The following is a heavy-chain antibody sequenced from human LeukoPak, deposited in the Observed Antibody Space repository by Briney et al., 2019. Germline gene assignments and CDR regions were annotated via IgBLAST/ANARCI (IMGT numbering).Heavy chain of an antibody. CDR1: GGSISSYY. V-gene: IGHV4-59*08. Sequence: SETLSLTCTVSGGSISSYYWSWIRQPPGKGLEWIGYIYYSGSTNYNPSLKSRVTISVDTSKNQFSLKLSSMTAADTAVYYCARASASSSSNWFDPWGQGTLVTVSS. CDR3: ARASASSSSNWFDP. CDR2: IYYSGST. D-gene: IGHD6-6*01. J-gene: IGHJ5*02.